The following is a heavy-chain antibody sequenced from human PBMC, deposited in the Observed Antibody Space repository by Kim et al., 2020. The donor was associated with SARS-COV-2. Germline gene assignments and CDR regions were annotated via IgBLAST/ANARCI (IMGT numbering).Heavy chain of an antibody. D-gene: IGHD3-22*01. V-gene: IGHV3-21*01. Sequence: GGSLRLSCAASGFTFSSYSMNWVRQAPGKGLEWVSSISSSSSYIYYADSVKGRFTISRDNAKNSLYLQMNSLRAEDTAVYYCAREGRSGVRGYDSSGYYYPLDYWGQGTLVTVSS. J-gene: IGHJ4*02. CDR1: GFTFSSYS. CDR2: ISSSSSYI. CDR3: AREGRSGVRGYDSSGYYYPLDY.